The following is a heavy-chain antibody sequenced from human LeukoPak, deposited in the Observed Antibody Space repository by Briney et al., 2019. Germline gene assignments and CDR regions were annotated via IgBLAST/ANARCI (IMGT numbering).Heavy chain of an antibody. J-gene: IGHJ5*02. V-gene: IGHV4-30-4*02. Sequence: PSETLSLTCTVSGGSISSGDYYWSWIRQPPGKGLEWIGYIYYSGSTYYNPSLKSRVTISVDTSKNQFSLKLSSVTAADTAVYYCARQKDDYGDYVGWFDPWGQGTLVTVSS. CDR3: ARQKDDYGDYVGWFDP. CDR1: GGSISSGDYY. D-gene: IGHD4-17*01. CDR2: IYYSGST.